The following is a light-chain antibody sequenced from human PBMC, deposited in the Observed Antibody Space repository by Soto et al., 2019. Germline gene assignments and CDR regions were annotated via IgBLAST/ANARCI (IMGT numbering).Light chain of an antibody. CDR1: QSLVTSDGNTY. CDR2: KVS. J-gene: IGKJ2*01. CDR3: MQGTHWPYT. Sequence: DVVMTQSPLSLPVTLGQPASISCRSSQSLVTSDGNTYLNWFQQRPGQSPRRLIYKVSNRDSGVPDRFSGSESGTDFTLKISRXXXXDVGVYYCMQGTHWPYTFGQG. V-gene: IGKV2-30*01.